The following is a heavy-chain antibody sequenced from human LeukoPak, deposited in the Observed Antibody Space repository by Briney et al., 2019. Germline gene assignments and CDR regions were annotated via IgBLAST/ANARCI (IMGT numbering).Heavy chain of an antibody. D-gene: IGHD3-10*01. CDR1: GGSFSGYY. V-gene: IGHV4-34*01. J-gene: IGHJ4*02. CDR3: ARLYRAIWFGELDY. Sequence: SETLSLTCAVYGGSFSGYYWSWIRQPPGKGLEWTGEINHSGSTNYNPSLKSRVTISVDTSKNQFSLKLSSVTAADTAVYYCARLYRAIWFGELDYWGQGTLVTVSS. CDR2: INHSGST.